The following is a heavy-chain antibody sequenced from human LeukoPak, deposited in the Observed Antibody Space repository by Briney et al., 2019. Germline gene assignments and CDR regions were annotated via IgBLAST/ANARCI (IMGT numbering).Heavy chain of an antibody. CDR2: ICSGGST. D-gene: IGHD4-17*01. V-gene: IGHV3-66*01. Sequence: PGGSLRLSCAASGFTVNSNYMSWVRQAPGKGLEWVSVICSGGSTYYADSVKGRFTISRDNSKSTLYLQMNSLRAEDTAVYFCARLGTTVTHFDYWGQGTLVTVSS. CDR1: GFTVNSNY. CDR3: ARLGTTVTHFDY. J-gene: IGHJ4*02.